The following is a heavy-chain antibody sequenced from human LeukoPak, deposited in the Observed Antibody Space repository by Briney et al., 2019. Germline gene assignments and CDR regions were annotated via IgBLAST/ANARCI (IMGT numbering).Heavy chain of an antibody. CDR3: ARHRVGIYSRNHAFDV. CDR2: IYPGDSDT. D-gene: IGHD1-26*01. Sequence: GESLKISCKGSGYSFTSYWIGWVRQMPGKGLEWMGIIYPGDSDTRYSPSFQGQVTISADKSSSTAYLQWSSLKASDTAMYYCARHRVGIYSRNHAFDVWGQGTMVTVSS. V-gene: IGHV5-51*01. J-gene: IGHJ3*01. CDR1: GYSFTSYW.